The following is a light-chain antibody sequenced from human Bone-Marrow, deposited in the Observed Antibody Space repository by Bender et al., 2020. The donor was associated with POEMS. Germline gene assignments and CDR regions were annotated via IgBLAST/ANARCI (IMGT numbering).Light chain of an antibody. CDR2: DGG. CDR3: GTWDSSLSIVV. V-gene: IGLV3-21*02. CDR1: NIGSTS. Sequence: SYVLTQPPSVSVAPGQTASITCGGNNIGSTSVHWYLHKPGQAPVLVVFDGGDRPSGIPERFSGSNSGNTATLTISRVEAGDEADYYCGTWDSSLSIVVFGGGTKLTVL. J-gene: IGLJ2*01.